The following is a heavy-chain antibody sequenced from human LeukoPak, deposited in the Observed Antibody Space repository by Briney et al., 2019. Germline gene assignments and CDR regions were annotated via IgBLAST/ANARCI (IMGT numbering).Heavy chain of an antibody. D-gene: IGHD3-10*01. CDR3: ARDNLNYYYGSGRQYYFDY. CDR2: INRSGST. J-gene: IGHJ4*02. V-gene: IGHV4-34*01. Sequence: SETLSLTCAVYGGSFSGYYWSWIRQPPGKGLEWIGEINRSGSTNYNPSLKSRVTMSVDTSKNQFSLKLSSVTAADTAVYYCARDNLNYYYGSGRQYYFDYWGQGTLVTVSS. CDR1: GGSFSGYY.